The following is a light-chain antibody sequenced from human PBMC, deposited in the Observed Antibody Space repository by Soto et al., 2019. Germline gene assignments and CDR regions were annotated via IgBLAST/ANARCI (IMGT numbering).Light chain of an antibody. Sequence: EIVLTQSPGTLSLSPGERATLSCRASQSVSSTYLSWLQQKPGQAPRLLVFGASSRATGIPDRFSGSGSGTDFTLTVSRLEPEDVAVYYGHQYATSPYTFGQGTKLEIK. CDR3: HQYATSPYT. CDR1: QSVSSTY. J-gene: IGKJ2*01. CDR2: GAS. V-gene: IGKV3-20*01.